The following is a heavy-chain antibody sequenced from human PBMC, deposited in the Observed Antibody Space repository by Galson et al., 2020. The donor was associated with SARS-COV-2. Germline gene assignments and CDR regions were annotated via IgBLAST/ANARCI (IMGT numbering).Heavy chain of an antibody. CDR2: IKSKTDGGTT. CDR1: GFTFSNAW. CDR3: TASTVTTPYTSDY. D-gene: IGHD4-17*01. J-gene: IGHJ4*02. V-gene: IGHV3-15*01. Sequence: GESLKISCAASGFTFSNAWMSWVRQAPGKGLEWVGRIKSKTDGGTTDYAAPVKGRFTISRDDSKNTLYLQMNSLKTEDTAVYYCTASTVTTPYTSDYWGQGTLVTVSS.